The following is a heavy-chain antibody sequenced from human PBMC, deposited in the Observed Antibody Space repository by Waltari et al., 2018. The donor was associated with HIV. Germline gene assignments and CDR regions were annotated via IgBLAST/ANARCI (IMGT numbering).Heavy chain of an antibody. V-gene: IGHV3-30*04. CDR2: ISYDGSNK. CDR1: GFTFGSYA. J-gene: IGHJ4*02. Sequence: QVQLVESGGGVVTPGRSLRLSWEAAGFTFGSYALTWVRQAPGKGLEWVAVISYDGSNKYYADSVKGRFTISRDNSKNTLYLQMNSLRAEDTAVYYCAPDDPGYFDYWGQGTLVTVSS. CDR3: APDDPGYFDY.